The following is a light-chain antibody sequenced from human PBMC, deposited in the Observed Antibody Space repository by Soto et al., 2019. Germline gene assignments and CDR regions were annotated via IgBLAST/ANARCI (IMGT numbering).Light chain of an antibody. V-gene: IGKV1-12*01. CDR3: HPTDSFPRT. J-gene: IGKJ1*01. CDR2: AAS. CDR1: QGISSW. Sequence: DIQMTQSPSSVSASVGDRVTITCRASQGISSWLAWYQQKPGEAPKLLIYAASSLQSGVPSRFSGSGSGTDFALTISGLQPEDCATYYCHPTDSFPRTFCQGTKLEIK.